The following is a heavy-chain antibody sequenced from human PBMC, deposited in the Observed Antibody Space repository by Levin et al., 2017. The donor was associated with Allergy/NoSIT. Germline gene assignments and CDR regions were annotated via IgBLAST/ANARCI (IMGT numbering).Heavy chain of an antibody. CDR3: ARGGWELLWGYYYYGMDV. J-gene: IGHJ6*02. CDR1: GGTFSSYA. V-gene: IGHV1-69*13. D-gene: IGHD1-26*01. Sequence: SVKVSCKASGGTFSSYAISWVRQAPGQGLEWMGGIIPIFGTANYAQKFQGRVTITADESTSTAYMELSSLRSEDTAVYYCARGGWELLWGYYYYGMDVWGQGTTVTVSS. CDR2: IIPIFGTA.